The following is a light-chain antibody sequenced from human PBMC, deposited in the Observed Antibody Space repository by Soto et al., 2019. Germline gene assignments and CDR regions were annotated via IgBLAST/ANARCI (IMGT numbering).Light chain of an antibody. CDR1: QSVSSN. Sequence: EIAMTQPAATLTVPRXERATLSCRASQSVSSNLAWYQQKPGQAPRLPIYGASTRATDIPARFSGSGSGTEFTLTITSLQSEDFAVYYCQQYSDWPRTFGQGTKVDIK. V-gene: IGKV3-15*01. J-gene: IGKJ1*01. CDR3: QQYSDWPRT. CDR2: GAS.